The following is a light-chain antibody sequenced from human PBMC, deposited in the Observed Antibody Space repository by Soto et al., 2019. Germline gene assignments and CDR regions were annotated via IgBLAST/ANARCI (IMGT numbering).Light chain of an antibody. V-gene: IGKV3-15*01. J-gene: IGKJ4*01. CDR1: QSAHNN. CDR2: LTS. CDR3: RKYQWWPLT. Sequence: ELVMTQSTATLSVSPGERATLSCRASQSAHNNLAWYQQTPGQAPRLLIYLTSTRATGVPARFSGSGSGTDFTLIISSLQSEDFAFYSCRKYQWWPLTFGGRTTVEIK.